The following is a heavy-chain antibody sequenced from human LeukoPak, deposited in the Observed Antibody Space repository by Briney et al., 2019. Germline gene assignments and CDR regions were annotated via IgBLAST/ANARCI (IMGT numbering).Heavy chain of an antibody. CDR1: GGSFSGYY. CDR3: ARGVTTFVY. CDR2: INHSGST. Sequence: SETLSLTCAVYGGSFSGYYWSWIRQPPGKGLEWIGEINHSGSTNYNPSLKSRVTISVDTSKNQFSLTLSSVTAADTAVYYCARGVTTFVYWGQGTLVTVSS. J-gene: IGHJ4*02. V-gene: IGHV4-34*01. D-gene: IGHD4-11*01.